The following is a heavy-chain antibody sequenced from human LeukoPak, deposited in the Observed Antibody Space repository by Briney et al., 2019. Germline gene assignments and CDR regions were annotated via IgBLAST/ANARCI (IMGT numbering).Heavy chain of an antibody. J-gene: IGHJ6*02. V-gene: IGHV3-23*01. CDR1: GFTFSSTV. Sequence: GGSLRLSCVGSGFTFSSTVMSWVRQAPGKGLEWVSGISSNSGHTDYTDPMRGRFTVSRDNAKNTLYLQMNSLGAQDTAVYYCTRVEGPNYYFYGMDVWGQGTTVTVFS. CDR2: ISSNSGHT. CDR3: TRVEGPNYYFYGMDV. D-gene: IGHD3/OR15-3a*01.